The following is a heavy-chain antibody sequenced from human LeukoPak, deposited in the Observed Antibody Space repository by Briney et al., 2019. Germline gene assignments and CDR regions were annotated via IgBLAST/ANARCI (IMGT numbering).Heavy chain of an antibody. J-gene: IGHJ6*03. CDR2: IYTSGST. Sequence: SETLSLTCTLSGRSISSYYWSWIRQPPGKGLEWIGYIYTSGSTNYNPSLKSRFTISVDTSKNQFSLKLSSVTAADTAVYYCARHSYDSSGYSGIGYYYYYMDVWGKGTTVTVSS. CDR1: GRSISSYY. CDR3: ARHSYDSSGYSGIGYYYYYMDV. V-gene: IGHV4-4*09. D-gene: IGHD3-22*01.